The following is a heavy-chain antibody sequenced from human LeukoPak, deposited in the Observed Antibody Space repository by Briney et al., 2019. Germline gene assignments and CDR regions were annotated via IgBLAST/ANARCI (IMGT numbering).Heavy chain of an antibody. CDR1: GGSFSGYY. Sequence: PSETLSLTCAVYGGSFSGYYWSWIRQPPGKGLEWIGEINHSGSTNYNPSLKSRVTISVDTSKNQFSLKRSSVTAADTAVYYCARGPPALGDYWGQGTLVTVSS. V-gene: IGHV4-34*01. CDR2: INHSGST. D-gene: IGHD2-15*01. J-gene: IGHJ4*02. CDR3: ARGPPALGDY.